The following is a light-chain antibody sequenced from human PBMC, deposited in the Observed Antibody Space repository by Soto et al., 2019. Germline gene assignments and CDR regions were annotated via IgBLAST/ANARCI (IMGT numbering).Light chain of an antibody. Sequence: EIVLTQSPATLSLSPGERATLSCRASQSVSSFLVWYQQKPGQAPRLLIYDASKRATGIPARFSGSGSGTDFTLTISSLEPEDSAVYYCQQRYTLITFGPGTKVDIK. J-gene: IGKJ3*01. CDR1: QSVSSF. V-gene: IGKV3-11*01. CDR2: DAS. CDR3: QQRYTLIT.